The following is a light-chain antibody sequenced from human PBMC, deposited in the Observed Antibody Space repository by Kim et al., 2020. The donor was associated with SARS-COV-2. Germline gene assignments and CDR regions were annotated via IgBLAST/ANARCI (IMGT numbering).Light chain of an antibody. CDR1: SSNIGNNY. CDR2: DNN. V-gene: IGLV1-51*01. CDR3: GTWDSSLSADWV. Sequence: KVTISCSGSSSNIGNNYLSWYQQLPGTAPKLLIYDNNKRPSGIPDRFSGSKSGTSATLGITGLQTGDEADYYCGTWDSSLSADWVFGGGTQLTVL. J-gene: IGLJ3*02.